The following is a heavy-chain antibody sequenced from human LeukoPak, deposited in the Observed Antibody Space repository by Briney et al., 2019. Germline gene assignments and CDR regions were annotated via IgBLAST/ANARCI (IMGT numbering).Heavy chain of an antibody. CDR3: ARGYCSSTSCYTWKYYFDY. D-gene: IGHD2-2*02. V-gene: IGHV4-34*01. Sequence: SETLSLTCAVYGGSFSGYYWSWIRQPPGKGLEWIGEINHSRSTNYNPSLKSRVTISVDTSKNQFSLKLSSVSAADTAVYYCARGYCSSTSCYTWKYYFDYWGQGTLVTVSS. CDR2: INHSRST. CDR1: GGSFSGYY. J-gene: IGHJ4*02.